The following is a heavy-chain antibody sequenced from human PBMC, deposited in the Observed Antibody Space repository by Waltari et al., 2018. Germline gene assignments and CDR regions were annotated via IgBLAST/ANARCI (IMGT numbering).Heavy chain of an antibody. CDR1: GGSISSSSYY. CDR3: ARGVARAFDI. J-gene: IGHJ3*02. CDR2: IYYSGST. V-gene: IGHV4-61*05. Sequence: QLQLQESGPGLVKPSETLSLTCTVSGGSISSSSYYWGWIRQPPGKGLEWIGYIYYSGSTNYNPSLKSRVTISVDTSKNQFSLKLSSVTAADTAVYYCARGVARAFDIWGQGTMVTVSS.